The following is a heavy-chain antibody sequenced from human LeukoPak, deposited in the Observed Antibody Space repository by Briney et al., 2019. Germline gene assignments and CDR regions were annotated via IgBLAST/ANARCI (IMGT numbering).Heavy chain of an antibody. CDR2: IYYSGST. CDR3: ARGELFYYYYYMDV. V-gene: IGHV4-59*01. J-gene: IGHJ6*03. Sequence: SQTLSLTCTVSGGSISRYYWSWIRQPPGKGLEWIGYIYYSGSTNYNPSLKSRVTISVDTSKNQFSLKLSSVTAADTAVYYCARGELFYYYYYMDVWGKGTTVTVAS. D-gene: IGHD3-10*01. CDR1: GGSISRYY.